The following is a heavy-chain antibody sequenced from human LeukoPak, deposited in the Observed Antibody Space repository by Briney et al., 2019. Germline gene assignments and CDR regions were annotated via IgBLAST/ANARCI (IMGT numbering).Heavy chain of an antibody. J-gene: IGHJ4*02. CDR3: ASHCSSTSCYDN. CDR2: ISAYNGNT. D-gene: IGHD2-2*01. CDR1: GYTSTSYG. Sequence: ASVKVSCKASGYTSTSYGISWVRQAPGQGLEWMGWISAYNGNTNYAQKLQGRVTMTTDTSTSTAYMELRSLRSDDTAVYYCASHCSSTSCYDNWGQGTLVTVSS. V-gene: IGHV1-18*01.